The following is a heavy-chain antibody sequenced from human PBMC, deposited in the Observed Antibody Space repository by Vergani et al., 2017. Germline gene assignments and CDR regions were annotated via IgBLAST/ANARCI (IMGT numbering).Heavy chain of an antibody. D-gene: IGHD2-8*01. J-gene: IGHJ4*02. Sequence: EVQLLESGGDLVQPGGSLRLSCAASGFTFNHYAMNWVRQAPGKGLEWVSGISGSGGSTYYAGSVKGRFTISRDSSKNTLYLQMNSLSAGDTAVYYCARQSRDVFCTNGVCPLGYWGQGALVTVSS. CDR1: GFTFNHYA. V-gene: IGHV3-23*01. CDR3: ARQSRDVFCTNGVCPLGY. CDR2: ISGSGGST.